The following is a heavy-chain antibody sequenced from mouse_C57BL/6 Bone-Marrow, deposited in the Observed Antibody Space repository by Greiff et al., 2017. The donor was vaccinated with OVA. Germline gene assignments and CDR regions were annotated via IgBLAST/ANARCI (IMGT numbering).Heavy chain of an antibody. CDR3: ARERYYGRSHRYFDV. Sequence: QVQLQQSGAELARPGASVKLSCKASGYTFTSYGISWVKQRTGQGLEWIGEIYPRSGNTYYNEKFKGKATLTADKSSSTAYMELRSLTSEDSAVYFCARERYYGRSHRYFDVWGTGTTVTVSS. V-gene: IGHV1-81*01. D-gene: IGHD1-1*01. J-gene: IGHJ1*03. CDR2: IYPRSGNT. CDR1: GYTFTSYG.